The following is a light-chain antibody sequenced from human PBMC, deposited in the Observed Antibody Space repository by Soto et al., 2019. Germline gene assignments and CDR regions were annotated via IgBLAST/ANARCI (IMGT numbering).Light chain of an antibody. V-gene: IGKV3D-15*01. Sequence: EIVITQYPATLSVTHEERATLSCSTSQSVSSNLAWYQQKPGQAPRLLIYGASTRATGIPARFSGSGSGTEFTLTISSLQSEDFAVYYCQQYNNWPPITFGQGTRLEI. CDR3: QQYNNWPPIT. CDR2: GAS. CDR1: QSVSSN. J-gene: IGKJ5*01.